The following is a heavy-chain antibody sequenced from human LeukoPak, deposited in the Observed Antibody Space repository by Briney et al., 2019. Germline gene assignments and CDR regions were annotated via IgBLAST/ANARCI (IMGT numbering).Heavy chain of an antibody. CDR2: ISAYNGNT. CDR1: GHTFTSYG. J-gene: IGHJ4*02. D-gene: IGHD1-26*01. V-gene: IGHV1-18*01. CDR3: ARDVFSVRPYYFDY. Sequence: ASVKVSCKASGHTFTSYGISWVRQAPGQGLEWMGWISAYNGNTNYAQKLQGRVTMTTDTSTSTAYMELRSLRSDDTAVYYCARDVFSVRPYYFDYWGQGTLVTVSS.